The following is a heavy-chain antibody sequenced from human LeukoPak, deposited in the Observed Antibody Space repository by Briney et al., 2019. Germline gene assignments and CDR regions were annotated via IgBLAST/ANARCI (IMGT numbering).Heavy chain of an antibody. CDR3: SRRLDY. CDR2: IKQDGSEK. Sequence: GGSLRLSCAASGFPFSDSWLDWLRQAPGKGMEWVANIKQDGSEKHYADSVKGRFTISRDNAKNSLFLQMNGLRAEDTAVYYWSRRLDYWGQGALVTVSS. CDR1: GFPFSDSW. V-gene: IGHV3-7*01. J-gene: IGHJ4*02.